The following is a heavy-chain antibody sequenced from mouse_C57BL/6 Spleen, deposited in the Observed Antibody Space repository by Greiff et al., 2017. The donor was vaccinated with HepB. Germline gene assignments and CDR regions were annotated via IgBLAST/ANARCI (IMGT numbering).Heavy chain of an antibody. D-gene: IGHD3-2*02. J-gene: IGHJ2*01. V-gene: IGHV1-4*01. CDR3: ARESSGYEDY. CDR1: GYTFTSYT. CDR2: INPSSGYT. Sequence: VQLQESGAELARPGASVKMSCKASGYTFTSYTMHWVKQRPGQGLEWIGYINPSSGYTKYNQKFKDKATLTADKSSSTAYMQLSSLTSEDSAVYYCARESSGYEDYWGQGTTLTVSS.